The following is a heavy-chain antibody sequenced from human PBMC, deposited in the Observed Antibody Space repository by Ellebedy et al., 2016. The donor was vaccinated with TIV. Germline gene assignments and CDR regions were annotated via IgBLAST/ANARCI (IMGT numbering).Heavy chain of an antibody. J-gene: IGHJ4*02. CDR2: MSSSGSTI. CDR3: ARDLGGYYYFDY. D-gene: IGHD3-22*01. Sequence: GGSLRLXXAASGFTFSDYYMSWVRQVPGKGLEWISYMSSSGSTIYYVDSVKGRFTISRDNAKNLLYLQMNSLRAEDTAVYYCARDLGGYYYFDYWGQGTLVTVSS. CDR1: GFTFSDYY. V-gene: IGHV3-11*04.